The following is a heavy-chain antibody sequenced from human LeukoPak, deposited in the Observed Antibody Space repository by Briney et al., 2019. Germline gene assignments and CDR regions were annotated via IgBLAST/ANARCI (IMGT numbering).Heavy chain of an antibody. J-gene: IGHJ1*01. D-gene: IGHD1-1*01. CDR3: VRDFMGMGGTTAYLHH. V-gene: IGHV3-21*04. Sequence: GGSLRLSCAASGFTFSDYSMNWVRQAPGKGLEWVSSISRSSRHVYYGGSVKGRFTISGDNAKNSLSLQMNSLGAEDMAVYYCVRDFMGMGGTTAYLHHWGQGTLVTVSS. CDR2: ISRSSRHV. CDR1: GFTFSDYS.